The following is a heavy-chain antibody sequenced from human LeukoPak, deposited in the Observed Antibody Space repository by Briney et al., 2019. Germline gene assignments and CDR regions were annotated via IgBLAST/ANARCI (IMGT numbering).Heavy chain of an antibody. D-gene: IGHD6-13*01. CDR2: IYYTGDT. CDR1: GGSISPYY. V-gene: IGHV4-59*08. Sequence: SETLSLTCSVSGGSISPYYWSWIRQPPGKGMEWIAYIYYTGDTNYNPSLKSRVTISVDTSKNQFSLTLSSVTAADTAVYYCARHRPKGYSSAWYYFDFWGQGSLVTVSS. J-gene: IGHJ4*02. CDR3: ARHRPKGYSSAWYYFDF.